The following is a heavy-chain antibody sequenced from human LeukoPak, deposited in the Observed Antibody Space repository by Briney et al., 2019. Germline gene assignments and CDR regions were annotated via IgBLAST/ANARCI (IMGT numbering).Heavy chain of an antibody. CDR2: INPNSGGT. CDR1: GYTFTGYY. J-gene: IGHJ3*02. D-gene: IGHD3-22*01. V-gene: IGHV1-2*02. Sequence: GASVKVSCKASGYTFTGYYMHWVRQAPGQGLEWMGWINPNSGGTNYAQKLQGRVTMTTDTSTSTAYMELRSLRSDDTAVYYCARDRPHSYDSSGYYSDAFDIWGQGTMVTVSS. CDR3: ARDRPHSYDSSGYYSDAFDI.